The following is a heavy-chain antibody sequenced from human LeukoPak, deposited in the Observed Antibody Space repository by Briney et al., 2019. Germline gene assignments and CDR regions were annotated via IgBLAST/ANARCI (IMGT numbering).Heavy chain of an antibody. D-gene: IGHD3-10*01. V-gene: IGHV3-23*01. CDR2: ISGSGGST. Sequence: GGSLRLSCAASGFTFSTYAISWVRQAPGKGLEWVSGISGSGGSTYYADSVKGRFTISRDNSKNTLYLQMNSLRAEDTAVYYCAIPGYGSGTGDAFDIWGQGTMVTVSS. CDR3: AIPGYGSGTGDAFDI. J-gene: IGHJ3*02. CDR1: GFTFSTYA.